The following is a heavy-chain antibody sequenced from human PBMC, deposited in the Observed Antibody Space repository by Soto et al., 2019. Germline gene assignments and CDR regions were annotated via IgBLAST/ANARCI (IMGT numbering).Heavy chain of an antibody. CDR3: ARGPHSIVGFDY. V-gene: IGHV4-34*01. Sequence: SETLSLTCAVYGGSLSGYSWSWIRQPPGKGLEWIGQIDYSGSTNYNPSLKSRLTISVAPSKSQFSLKLHAVTAADTAVYYCARGPHSIVGFDYWGLGTPVNVSS. J-gene: IGHJ4*02. D-gene: IGHD1-26*01. CDR1: GGSLSGYS. CDR2: IDYSGST.